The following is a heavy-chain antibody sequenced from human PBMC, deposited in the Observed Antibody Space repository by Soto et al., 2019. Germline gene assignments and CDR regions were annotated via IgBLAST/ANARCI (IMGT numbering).Heavy chain of an antibody. CDR2: VRTDGGET. V-gene: IGHV3-7*01. J-gene: IGHJ4*02. CDR3: TSDDPREFFDY. Sequence: GGSLRLSCATSGFSFNIYWMSWVRQAPGRGLEWVANVRTDGGETYYVDSVKGRFTISRDNAKNSLYLQMNSLRPEDTAVHYYTSDDPREFFDYWRQGALDTGSS. CDR1: GFSFNIYW.